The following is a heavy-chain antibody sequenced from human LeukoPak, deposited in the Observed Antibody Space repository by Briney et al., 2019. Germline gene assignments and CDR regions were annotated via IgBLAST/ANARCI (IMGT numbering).Heavy chain of an antibody. CDR3: ARITFVVEGYGMDV. CDR2: IYYSGST. D-gene: IGHD2-21*01. V-gene: IGHV4-39*07. CDR1: GGSISSSSYY. Sequence: SETLSLTCTVSGGSISSSSYYWGWIRQPPGKGLEWIGSIYYSGSTYYNPSLKSRVTISVDTSKNQFSLKLSSVTAADTAVYYCARITFVVEGYGMDVWGQGTTVTVSS. J-gene: IGHJ6*02.